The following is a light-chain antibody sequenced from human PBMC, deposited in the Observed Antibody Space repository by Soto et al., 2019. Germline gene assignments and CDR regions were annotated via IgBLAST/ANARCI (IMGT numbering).Light chain of an antibody. CDR2: DNI. V-gene: IGLV1-40*01. CDR1: SSNIGTGYD. CDR3: QSYDSSLSGSV. J-gene: IGLJ7*01. Sequence: QAVLTQPPSVSGSPGQRVSISCTGNSSNIGTGYDVHWYQQYPGTAPRLIIYDNINRPSGVPDRFSGSKSGTSASLAITGLQADDEADYYCQSYDSSLSGSVFGGGTQLTVL.